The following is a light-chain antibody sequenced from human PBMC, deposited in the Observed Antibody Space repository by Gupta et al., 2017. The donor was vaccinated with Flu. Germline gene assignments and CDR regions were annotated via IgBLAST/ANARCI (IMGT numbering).Light chain of an antibody. V-gene: IGKV3-11*01. CDR2: DAS. Sequence: TLSLSPGGRATLSCRASQSVSSSLAWYKQKPGQAPRLLIYDASNRATGIPARFSGSGAGTDFTLTISSLEPEEFAVYYCQQRSNGPPGYTFGQGTKLEIK. CDR1: QSVSSS. CDR3: QQRSNGPPGYT. J-gene: IGKJ2*01.